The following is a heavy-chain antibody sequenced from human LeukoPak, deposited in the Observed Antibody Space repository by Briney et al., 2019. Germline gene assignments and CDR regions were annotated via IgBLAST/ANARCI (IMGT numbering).Heavy chain of an antibody. Sequence: PGGSLRLSCAASGFTFSSYAMSWVRQAPGKGLDWVSVISGSGGSTYYADSVKGRFPIPRDNSKNTLYLQMNSLRAEDTAVYYCAKDLSRAAAGFFPNWFDPWGQGTLVTVSS. CDR2: ISGSGGST. CDR3: AKDLSRAAAGFFPNWFDP. J-gene: IGHJ5*02. CDR1: GFTFSSYA. V-gene: IGHV3-23*01. D-gene: IGHD6-13*01.